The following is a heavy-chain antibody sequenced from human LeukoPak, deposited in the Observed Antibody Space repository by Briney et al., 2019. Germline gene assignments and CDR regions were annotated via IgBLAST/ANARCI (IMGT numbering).Heavy chain of an antibody. CDR3: AGDLYSDTSGYYQALDY. D-gene: IGHD3-22*01. CDR2: FNGDGSIT. V-gene: IGHV3-74*01. CDR1: GFTFSIYW. Sequence: PGGSLRLSCAASGFTFSIYWMHWVRHAPGKGLVWISRFNGDGSITNYADSVKGRFTISRDNAKNTLYLEMNSLRAEDTAVYYCAGDLYSDTSGYYQALDYWGQGTLVTVSS. J-gene: IGHJ4*02.